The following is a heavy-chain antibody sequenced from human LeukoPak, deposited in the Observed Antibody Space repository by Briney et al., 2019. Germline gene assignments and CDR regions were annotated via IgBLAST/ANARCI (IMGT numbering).Heavy chain of an antibody. Sequence: SETLSLTCTVSGGSISSHYWSWIRQPPGKGLEWIGSVYYSGSTNYNPSLKSRVTISVDTSKSQFSLKLSSVSPADTAVYYCASPGGYYDVLTGYYRYDTFDVWGQGTTVTVSS. CDR3: ASPGGYYDVLTGYYRYDTFDV. CDR1: GGSISSHY. D-gene: IGHD3-9*01. V-gene: IGHV4-59*11. CDR2: VYYSGST. J-gene: IGHJ3*01.